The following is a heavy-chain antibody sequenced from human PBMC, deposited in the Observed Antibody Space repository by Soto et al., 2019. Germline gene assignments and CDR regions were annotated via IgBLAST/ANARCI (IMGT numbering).Heavy chain of an antibody. CDR3: ARGPYSSSWYGSDFDY. CDR2: IWYDGSNK. CDR1: GFTYSSYG. V-gene: IGHV3-33*01. D-gene: IGHD6-13*01. J-gene: IGHJ4*02. Sequence: QVQLVESGGGVIQPGRSLRLSCAASGFTYSSYGMHWVRQAPGKGLEWVAVIWYDGSNKYYADSVKGRFTISRDNSKNTLYLHMNSLRAEDTAVYYCARGPYSSSWYGSDFDYWGQGTLVSVSS.